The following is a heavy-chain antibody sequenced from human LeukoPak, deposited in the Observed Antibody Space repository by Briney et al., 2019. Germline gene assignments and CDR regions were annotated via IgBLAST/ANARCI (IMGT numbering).Heavy chain of an antibody. J-gene: IGHJ4*02. CDR3: ARGADTGSYGSLVYFDY. Sequence: ASVKVSCKASGYTFTGYFIHWVRQAPGQGLEWMGWINPNSGGTNYAQKFQGRVTMTRDTSISTAYMELSRLRSDDTAVYFCARGADTGSYGSLVYFDYWGQGTLVTVSS. V-gene: IGHV1-2*02. CDR1: GYTFTGYF. CDR2: INPNSGGT. D-gene: IGHD3-16*01.